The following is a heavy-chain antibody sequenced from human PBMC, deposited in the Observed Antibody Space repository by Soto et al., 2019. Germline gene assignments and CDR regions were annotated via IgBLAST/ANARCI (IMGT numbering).Heavy chain of an antibody. CDR2: INHSGST. J-gene: IGHJ4*02. CDR3: ARLSFWSGYWSFDY. CDR1: GGSFSGYY. D-gene: IGHD3-3*01. V-gene: IGHV4-34*01. Sequence: PSETLSLTCAVYGGSFSGYYWSWIRQPPGKGLEWIGEINHSGSTNYNPSLKSRVTISVDTSKNQFSLKLSSVTAADTAVYYCARLSFWSGYWSFDYWGQGTLVTVSS.